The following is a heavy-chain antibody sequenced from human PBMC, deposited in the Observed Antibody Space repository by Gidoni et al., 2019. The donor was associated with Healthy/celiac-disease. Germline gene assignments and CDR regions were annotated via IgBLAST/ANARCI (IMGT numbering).Heavy chain of an antibody. CDR1: GFTVSSNY. J-gene: IGHJ5*02. Sequence: EVQLVESGGGLVQPGGSLRLSCAASGFTVSSNYMSWVRQAPGKGLEWVSVIDSGGSTYYADSVKGRFTISRHNSKNTLYLQMNSLRAEDTAVYYCARGYYDSSGYYDPWGQGTLVTVSS. V-gene: IGHV3-53*04. CDR3: ARGYYDSSGYYDP. D-gene: IGHD3-22*01. CDR2: IDSGGST.